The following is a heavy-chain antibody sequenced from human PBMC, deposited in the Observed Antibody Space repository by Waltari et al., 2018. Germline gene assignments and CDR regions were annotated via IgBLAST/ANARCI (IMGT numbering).Heavy chain of an antibody. V-gene: IGHV5-51*01. J-gene: IGHJ6*02. CDR3: ARQGYCIGVRCKEGYYGMDV. Sequence: EVQLVQSGTEVKKPGESLKISCMGSGYNFNKNWMGWVRQMPGKGLEWMGISYPGDSDIRYSPSFQGQVTISADKSISTAYLQWSSLKTSDTAIYYCARQGYCIGVRCKEGYYGMDVWGQGTTVTVSS. CDR2: SYPGDSDI. D-gene: IGHD2-15*01. CDR1: GYNFNKNW.